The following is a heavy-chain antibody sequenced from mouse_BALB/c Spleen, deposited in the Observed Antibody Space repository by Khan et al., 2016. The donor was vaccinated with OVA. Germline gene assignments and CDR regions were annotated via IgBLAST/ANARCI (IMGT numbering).Heavy chain of an antibody. V-gene: IGHV5-6*01. J-gene: IGHJ3*01. Sequence: EVELVESGGDFVRPGGSLKLSCAASGFTFSTYGMSWVRQTPDKRLEWVATISTGGAYTYYPDSVKGRFTISRDNAKNTLYLQLSSLRSEDTAIYYCARLAYYYNSEGFDYWGQGTLVTVSA. CDR1: GFTFSTYG. D-gene: IGHD1-1*01. CDR3: ARLAYYYNSEGFDY. CDR2: ISTGGAYT.